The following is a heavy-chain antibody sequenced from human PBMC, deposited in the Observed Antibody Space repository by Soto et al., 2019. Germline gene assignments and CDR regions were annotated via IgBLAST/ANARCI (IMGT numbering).Heavy chain of an antibody. CDR2: ISGSGGST. J-gene: IGHJ5*02. CDR1: GFTFSSYA. V-gene: IGHV3-23*01. D-gene: IGHD5-18*01. Sequence: PGGSLRLSCAASGFTFSSYAMSWVRQAPGKGLEWVSAISGSGGSTYYADSVKGRFTISRDNSKNTLYLQMNSLRAEDTAVYYCAKFSQRGYSYGFNWFDPWGQGTLVTVSS. CDR3: AKFSQRGYSYGFNWFDP.